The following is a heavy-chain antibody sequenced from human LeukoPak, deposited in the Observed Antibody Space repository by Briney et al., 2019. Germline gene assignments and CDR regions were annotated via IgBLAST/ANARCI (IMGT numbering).Heavy chain of an antibody. D-gene: IGHD3/OR15-3a*01. J-gene: IGHJ4*02. CDR1: GYXFISYG. Sequence: ASVKVSCKTSGYXFISYGISWVRHAPGQGLVWLGWISAYNDNTNYAQKFQGRVTMTTDTSTSTAYMELRSLRSDDTAAYFCARGEGTVPFDYWGQGTLVTVSS. CDR3: ARGEGTVPFDY. V-gene: IGHV1-18*01. CDR2: ISAYNDNT.